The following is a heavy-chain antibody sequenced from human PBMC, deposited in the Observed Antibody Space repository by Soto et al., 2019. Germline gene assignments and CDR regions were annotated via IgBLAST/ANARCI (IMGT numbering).Heavy chain of an antibody. CDR3: ARVPKGNRRMGDYYYGMDV. Sequence: SSVKVSCKASGFTLLNDYIHWVRQAPRQGLEWMGMINPSTGATRYSQQFRGRVTVTWDTSTSTVYMELSSLRSEDTAVYYCARVPKGNRRMGDYYYGMDVWGQGTTVTVSS. CDR2: INPSTGAT. D-gene: IGHD3-16*01. J-gene: IGHJ6*02. CDR1: GFTLLNDY. V-gene: IGHV1-46*01.